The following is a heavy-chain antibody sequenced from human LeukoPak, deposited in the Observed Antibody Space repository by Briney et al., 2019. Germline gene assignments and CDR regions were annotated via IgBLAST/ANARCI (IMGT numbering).Heavy chain of an antibody. Sequence: PSETLSLTCAVYGGSFSGYYWSWIRQPPGKGLEWIGEINHSGSTNYNPSLKSRVTISVDTSKNQFSLKLTSVTAADTAVYYCARGQGTVTTHWGQGTLVTVSS. CDR3: ARGQGTVTTH. D-gene: IGHD4-17*01. V-gene: IGHV4-34*01. CDR2: INHSGST. J-gene: IGHJ4*02. CDR1: GGSFSGYY.